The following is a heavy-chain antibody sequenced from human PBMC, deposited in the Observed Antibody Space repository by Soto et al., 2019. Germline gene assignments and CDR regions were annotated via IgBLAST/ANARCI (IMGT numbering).Heavy chain of an antibody. CDR3: ARVGRELTAPVKPIVGTSRQYYFDY. V-gene: IGHV4-34*01. D-gene: IGHD1-26*01. CDR2: INHSGST. J-gene: IGHJ4*02. CDR1: GGSFSGYY. Sequence: PSETLSLTCAVYGGSFSGYYWSWIRQPPGKGLEWIGEINHSGSTNYNPSLKSRVTISVDTSKNQFSLKLSSVTAADTAVYYCARVGRELTAPVKPIVGTSRQYYFDYWGQGTLVTVSS.